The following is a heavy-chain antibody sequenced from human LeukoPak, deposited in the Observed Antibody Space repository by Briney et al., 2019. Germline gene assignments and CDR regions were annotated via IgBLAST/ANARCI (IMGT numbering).Heavy chain of an antibody. J-gene: IGHJ4*02. CDR1: GFAFSSYS. CDR2: ISGLSSSI. Sequence: GGSLRLSCAASGFAFSSYSMHWVRQAPGKGLGGVSYISGLSSSIYYADSVKGRFTISRDNSKNTLYLQMNSLSAEDTAVYYCARKYSGYDLGGFDYWGQGTLVTVSS. V-gene: IGHV3-48*01. D-gene: IGHD5-12*01. CDR3: ARKYSGYDLGGFDY.